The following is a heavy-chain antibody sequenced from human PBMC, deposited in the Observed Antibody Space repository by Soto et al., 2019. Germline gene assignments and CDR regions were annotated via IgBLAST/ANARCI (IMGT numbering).Heavy chain of an antibody. CDR3: AREGYSSGRPGFAFDI. J-gene: IGHJ3*02. V-gene: IGHV6-1*01. CDR2: TYYRSKWYN. D-gene: IGHD6-19*01. Sequence: PSQTLSLTCAISGDSVSSNSAAWNWIRQSPSRGLEWLGRTYYRSKWYNDYAVPVKSRITINPDTSKNQFSLQLNSVTPEDTAVYYCAREGYSSGRPGFAFDIWGQGTMVTVSS. CDR1: GDSVSSNSAA.